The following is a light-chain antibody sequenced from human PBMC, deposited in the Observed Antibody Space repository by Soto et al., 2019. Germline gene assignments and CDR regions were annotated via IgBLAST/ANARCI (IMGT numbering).Light chain of an antibody. CDR3: SSYAGSNTHVV. CDR1: SSDVGGYNY. Sequence: QSALTQPPSASGSPGQSVTISCTGTSSDVGGYNYVSWYQQHPGKAPKLMIYEVTQRPSGVPDRFSGSKSDNTASLTVSGLQAADEADYYCSSYAGSNTHVVFGGGTKLTVL. V-gene: IGLV2-8*01. J-gene: IGLJ2*01. CDR2: EVT.